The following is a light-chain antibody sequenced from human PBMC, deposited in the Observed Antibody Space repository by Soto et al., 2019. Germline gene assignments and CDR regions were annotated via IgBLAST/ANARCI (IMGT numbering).Light chain of an antibody. Sequence: EIVLMQSPGTLSLSPGERATLSCRASQSVSGRYLAWYQQKPGQAPRLLIYGASSRAAGIPDRFSGSGSGTDFTLTISRLEPEDFAVYYCQQYGASPYTFGRGTKLEIK. CDR3: QQYGASPYT. CDR2: GAS. V-gene: IGKV3-20*01. CDR1: QSVSGRY. J-gene: IGKJ2*01.